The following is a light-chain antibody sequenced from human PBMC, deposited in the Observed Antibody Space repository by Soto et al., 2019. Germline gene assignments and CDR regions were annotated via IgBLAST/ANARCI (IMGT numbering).Light chain of an antibody. J-gene: IGKJ1*01. V-gene: IGKV3-15*01. Sequence: EIVMTQSPATLSVSPGDRVTLSCRASQSVSSNLAWYQQKPGQAPRLLIYGASTRATGIPARFSGGGSETEFTLTISSLQSEDFAGYYCQQYHNWPPRTFGQGTKVEIK. CDR1: QSVSSN. CDR2: GAS. CDR3: QQYHNWPPRT.